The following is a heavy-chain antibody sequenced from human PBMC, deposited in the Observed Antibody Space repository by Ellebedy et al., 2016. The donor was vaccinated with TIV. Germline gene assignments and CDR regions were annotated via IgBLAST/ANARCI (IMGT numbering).Heavy chain of an antibody. CDR1: GYTFTSYY. CDR3: ARVASDLLELPAYGYFDS. V-gene: IGHV1-46*01. J-gene: IGHJ4*02. CDR2: INPTTGST. D-gene: IGHD3-3*01. Sequence: AASVKVSCKASGYTFTSYYLDWVRQAPGQGFEYMGRINPTTGSTTYTQNFQGRVTLTRDTSTSTVYMELRSLRSEDTAVYYCARVASDLLELPAYGYFDSWGQGTLVTVSS.